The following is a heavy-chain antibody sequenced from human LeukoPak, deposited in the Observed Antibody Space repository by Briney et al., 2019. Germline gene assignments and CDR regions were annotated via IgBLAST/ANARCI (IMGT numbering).Heavy chain of an antibody. V-gene: IGHV4-61*02. Sequence: SETLSLTCTVSGGSISRGSYYWSWIRQPAGKGLEWIGRIYTSGSTNYNPSLKSRVTISVDTSENQFSLKLSSVTAADTAVYYCARAIAYCGGDCYSYNDYWGQGTLVTVSS. CDR2: IYTSGST. CDR3: ARAIAYCGGDCYSYNDY. CDR1: GGSISRGSYY. J-gene: IGHJ4*02. D-gene: IGHD2-21*02.